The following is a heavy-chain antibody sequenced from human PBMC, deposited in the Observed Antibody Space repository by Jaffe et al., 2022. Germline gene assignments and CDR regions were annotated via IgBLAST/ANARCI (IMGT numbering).Heavy chain of an antibody. D-gene: IGHD3-16*01. V-gene: IGHV4-34*01. CDR2: INHSGST. CDR3: ARGPRGGSRFFY. J-gene: IGHJ4*02. Sequence: QVQLQQWGAGLLKPSETLSLTCAVYGGSFSGYYWSWIRQPPGKGLEWIGEINHSGSTNYNPSLKSRVTISVDTSKNQFSLKLSSVTAADTAVYYCARGPRGGSRFFYWGQGTLVTVSS. CDR1: GGSFSGYY.